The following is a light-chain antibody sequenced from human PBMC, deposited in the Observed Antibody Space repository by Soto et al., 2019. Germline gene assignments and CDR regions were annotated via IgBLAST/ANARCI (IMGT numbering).Light chain of an antibody. CDR2: DVS. CDR3: CSYAGSYTYV. J-gene: IGLJ1*01. CDR1: TSDVGGYNY. V-gene: IGLV2-11*01. Sequence: QSALTQPRSVSGSPGQSVTISCTGTTSDVGGYNYVSWYQQHPGNAPKLIIYDVSGRPSGVPDRFSGSKSGNTASLTISGLQAEDEADYYCCSYAGSYTYVFGTGTKLTVL.